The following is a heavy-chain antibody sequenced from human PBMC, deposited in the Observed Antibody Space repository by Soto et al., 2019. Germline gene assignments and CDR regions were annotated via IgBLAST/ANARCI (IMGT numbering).Heavy chain of an antibody. J-gene: IGHJ4*02. V-gene: IGHV3-13*01. D-gene: IGHD3-10*01. Sequence: GGSLRLSCAASGFIFSSYDMHWVRQATGKGLEWVSAIGTAGDTYYPGSVKGRFTISRENAKNSLYLQMNSLRAGDTAVYYCARGHGSGSYHNPLFDYWGQGTLVTVSS. CDR2: IGTAGDT. CDR1: GFIFSSYD. CDR3: ARGHGSGSYHNPLFDY.